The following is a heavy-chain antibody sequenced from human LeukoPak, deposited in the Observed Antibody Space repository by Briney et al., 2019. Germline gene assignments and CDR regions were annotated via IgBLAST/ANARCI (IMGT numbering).Heavy chain of an antibody. Sequence: PSQTLSLTCTVSGFTIRSGSYYWSWIRQPAGKGLEWIGSIYYSGSTYYNPSLKSRVTISVDTSKNQFSLKLSSVTAADTAVYYCARHEYSMITFGGYSLDYWGQGTLVTVSS. CDR2: IYYSGST. CDR3: ARHEYSMITFGGYSLDY. D-gene: IGHD3-16*01. V-gene: IGHV4-39*01. J-gene: IGHJ4*02. CDR1: GFTIRSGSYY.